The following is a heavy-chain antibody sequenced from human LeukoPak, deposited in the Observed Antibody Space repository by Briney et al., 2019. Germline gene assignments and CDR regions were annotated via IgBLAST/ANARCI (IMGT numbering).Heavy chain of an antibody. CDR3: AIEMAAPPVAFDI. Sequence: GESLQIFLKSSGSYFSSYWNGGVRQMPGKGLELMGIIYLGESDARYSPSFQGQVTFSANKSSSAAYLQWSSMKASYTAMYYCAIEMAAPPVAFDIEGPGTGIMVSS. V-gene: IGHV5-51*01. J-gene: IGHJ3*02. CDR1: GSYFSSYW. D-gene: IGHD5-24*01. CDR2: IYLGESDA.